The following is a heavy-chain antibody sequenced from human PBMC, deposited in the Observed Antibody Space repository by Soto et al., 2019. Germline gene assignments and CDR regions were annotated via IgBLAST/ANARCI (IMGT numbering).Heavy chain of an antibody. D-gene: IGHD1-1*01. V-gene: IGHV1-18*01. CDR2: ISAYNGNT. CDR3: AREQPGREPDY. J-gene: IGHJ4*02. Sequence: QVQLLQSGAEVKKPGASVKVSCKASGYTFSNYDISWVRQAPGQGLEWMGWISAYNGNTNYAQKVQGRVTMTTDTCTRTAYMDLRSLRSDDTAVYYCAREQPGREPDYWGQGTLVTVSS. CDR1: GYTFSNYD.